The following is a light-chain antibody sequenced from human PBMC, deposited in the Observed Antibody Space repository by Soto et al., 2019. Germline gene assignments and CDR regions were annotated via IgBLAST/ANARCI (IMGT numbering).Light chain of an antibody. J-gene: IGLJ1*01. CDR2: ANG. Sequence: QSVLTQPPSVSGAPGQRVTIYCNGSSSNIGAGHDVHWYQRLPGTAPNLLIYANGNRPSGVPDRCTGSKSGTSASLPITGLHAEDEAVYYCRSDDSGLSRSKVFANGTKLTFL. CDR1: SSNIGAGHD. V-gene: IGLV1-40*01. CDR3: RSDDSGLSRSKV.